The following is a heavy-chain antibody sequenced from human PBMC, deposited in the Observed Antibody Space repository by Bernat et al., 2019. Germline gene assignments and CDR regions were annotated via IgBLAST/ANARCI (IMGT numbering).Heavy chain of an antibody. CDR2: IWYDGSNK. CDR1: GFTFSSYG. D-gene: IGHD3-10*01. CDR3: AKDLRTYYGGSLDY. Sequence: QVQLVESGGGVVQPGRSLRLSCAASGFTFSSYGMHWVRQAPGKGLEWVAVIWYDGSNKYYADSVKGRFTISRDNSKNTLYLQMNSLRAEDTAVYYCAKDLRTYYGGSLDYWGQGTLVTVSS. V-gene: IGHV3-33*06. J-gene: IGHJ4*02.